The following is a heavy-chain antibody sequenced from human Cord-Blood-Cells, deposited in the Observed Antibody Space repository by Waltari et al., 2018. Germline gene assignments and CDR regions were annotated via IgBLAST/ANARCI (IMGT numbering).Heavy chain of an antibody. CDR2: MNPNSGNT. D-gene: IGHD3-3*01. J-gene: IGHJ2*01. CDR3: ARAVNRITIFGVVTSYWYFDL. V-gene: IGHV1-8*03. Sequence: QVQLVQSGAEVKKPWASVKVSCKASGYTFTSYAINWVRQATGQGLEWMGWMNPNSGNTGYAQKFQGRVTITRNTSISTAYMELSSLRSEDTAVYYCARAVNRITIFGVVTSYWYFDLWGRGTLVTVSS. CDR1: GYTFTSYA.